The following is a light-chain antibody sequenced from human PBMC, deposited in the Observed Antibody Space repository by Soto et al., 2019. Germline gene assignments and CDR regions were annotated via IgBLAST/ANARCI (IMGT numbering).Light chain of an antibody. V-gene: IGKV2-28*01. Sequence: DIVMTQSPLSLPVTPGEPASISCRSSQSLLHSNGYNYLDWYLQKPGQSPQLLIYLGSNRASGVPERFSGSGSGTDFALKISRVEAEDVGLYYCMQALQAPLTFGQGTMADI. CDR3: MQALQAPLT. J-gene: IGKJ1*01. CDR2: LGS. CDR1: QSLLHSNGYNY.